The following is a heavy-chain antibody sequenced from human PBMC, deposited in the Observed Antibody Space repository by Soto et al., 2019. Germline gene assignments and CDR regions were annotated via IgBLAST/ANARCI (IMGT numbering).Heavy chain of an antibody. D-gene: IGHD4-17*01. J-gene: IGHJ3*02. CDR3: ARDLGLGRWAFDI. Sequence: ASVKVSCKASGYSFNSYGISWARQAPGQGLEWMGWISAYNGNTNYAQKLQGRVTMTTDTSTGTAYMELRSLRSDDTAVYYCARDLGLGRWAFDIWGQGTMVTVSS. CDR2: ISAYNGNT. V-gene: IGHV1-18*01. CDR1: GYSFNSYG.